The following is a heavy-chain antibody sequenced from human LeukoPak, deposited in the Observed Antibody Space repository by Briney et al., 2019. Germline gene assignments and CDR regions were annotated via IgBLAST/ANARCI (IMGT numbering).Heavy chain of an antibody. CDR3: AWDESIAVALP. V-gene: IGHV1-18*01. CDR2: ISVHNGDT. J-gene: IGHJ5*02. CDR1: GYNFTSYA. D-gene: IGHD6-19*01. Sequence: ASVKVSCKASGYNFTSYAISWVRQAPGQGLEWMGWISVHNGDTNYAQKLQGRVTMTTDTSTNTAYTELRNLRSDDTAVYYRAWDESIAVALPWGQGTLVTVSS.